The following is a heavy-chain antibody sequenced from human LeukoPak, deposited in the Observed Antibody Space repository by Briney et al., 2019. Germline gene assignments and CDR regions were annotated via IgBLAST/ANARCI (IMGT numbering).Heavy chain of an antibody. CDR2: IIPIFGTA. CDR1: GGTFSSYA. J-gene: IGHJ4*02. Sequence: ASVKVSCKASGGTFSSYAISWVRQAPGQGLEWMGGIIPIFGTANYAQKFQGRVTITTDESTSTAYMELSSLRSEDTAVYYCARRRVVPAAISPFDYWGQGTLVTVSS. CDR3: ARRRVVPAAISPFDY. D-gene: IGHD2-2*02. V-gene: IGHV1-69*05.